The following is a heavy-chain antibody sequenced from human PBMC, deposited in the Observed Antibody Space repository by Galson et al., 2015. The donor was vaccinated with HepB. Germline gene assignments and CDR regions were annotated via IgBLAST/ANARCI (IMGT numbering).Heavy chain of an antibody. J-gene: IGHJ4*02. CDR3: ARHGGRGSGWRLIDY. V-gene: IGHV5-51*01. CDR2: IYPGDSDI. D-gene: IGHD6-19*01. CDR1: GYSYTSYW. Sequence: QSGAEVKTHGESLKIFCKGSGYSYTSYWIVWVRQVPGKGLGGMGIIYPGDSDIRYSPSFEGQITNSADKSIITAYLQWSSPKAPDTAMYYCARHGGRGSGWRLIDYWGQGTLVTVSS.